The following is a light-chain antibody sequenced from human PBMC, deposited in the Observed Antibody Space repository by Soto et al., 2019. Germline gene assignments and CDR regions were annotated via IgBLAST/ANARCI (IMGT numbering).Light chain of an antibody. CDR2: KVS. CDR1: QSLVHSDGIAY. J-gene: IGKJ5*01. CDR3: MQGTHWPIT. Sequence: VVMTQSPLSLPVTLGQPASISFRSNQSLVHSDGIAYFSWFQQRPGRSPRRLIYKVSNRDSGVPARFSGSGSGTDFALKISRVEAEDVGVYYCMQGTHWPITCGQGTRREIK. V-gene: IGKV2-30*02.